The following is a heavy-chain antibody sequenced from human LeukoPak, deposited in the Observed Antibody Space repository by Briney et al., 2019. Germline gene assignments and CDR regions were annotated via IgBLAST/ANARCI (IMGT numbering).Heavy chain of an antibody. J-gene: IGHJ4*02. D-gene: IGHD1-26*01. CDR3: AKILVGATVFSY. Sequence: GGSLRLSCAASGFTFSSYAMSWVRQAPGKGLEWVSAISGSGGSTYYADSVKGRFTISRDNSKNTLYLQMDSLRAEDTAVYYCAKILVGATVFSYWGQGTLVTVSS. CDR2: ISGSGGST. CDR1: GFTFSSYA. V-gene: IGHV3-23*01.